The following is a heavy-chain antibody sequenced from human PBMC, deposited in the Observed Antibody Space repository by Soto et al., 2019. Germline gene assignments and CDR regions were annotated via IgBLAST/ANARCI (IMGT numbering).Heavy chain of an antibody. V-gene: IGHV4-4*07. CDR2: IYTSGST. CDR3: AREGTIFGVVIPHYYYYCGMDV. Sequence: SETLSLTCTVSCGSISSYYRSWIRQPAWKGLEWIGRIYTSGSTNYNPSLKSRVTMSVDTSKNQFSLKLSSVTAADTAVYYCAREGTIFGVVIPHYYYYCGMDVWGQGNTVP. J-gene: IGHJ6*02. CDR1: CGSISSYY. D-gene: IGHD3-3*01.